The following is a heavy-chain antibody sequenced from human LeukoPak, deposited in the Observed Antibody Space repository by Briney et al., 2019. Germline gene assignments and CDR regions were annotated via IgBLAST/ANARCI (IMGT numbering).Heavy chain of an antibody. J-gene: IGHJ4*02. V-gene: IGHV4-34*01. CDR1: IDSFSNYH. CDR3: ARYLRERWFGEHLDHYYFDY. D-gene: IGHD3-10*01. Sequence: SETLSLTCAVYIDSFSNYHWNWIRQTPAKGMEWIGEVNESGGTNISPSLRSRVTISVGTSRTQFSLKLSSVTAADTAVYSCARYLRERWFGEHLDHYYFDYWGQGTLVTVSS. CDR2: VNESGGT.